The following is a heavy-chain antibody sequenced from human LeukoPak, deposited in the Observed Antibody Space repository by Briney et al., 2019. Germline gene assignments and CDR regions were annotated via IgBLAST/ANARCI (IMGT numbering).Heavy chain of an antibody. V-gene: IGHV1-2*02. Sequence: ASVTVSCKASGYTFTGYYMHWVRQAPGQGVEWMGWINPNSGGTNYAQKFQGRVTMTRDTSISTAYMELSRLRSDDTAVYYCARNSAAADHYAYYYYGMDVWGQGTTFTVSS. D-gene: IGHD6-13*01. CDR2: INPNSGGT. J-gene: IGHJ6*02. CDR1: GYTFTGYY. CDR3: ARNSAAADHYAYYYYGMDV.